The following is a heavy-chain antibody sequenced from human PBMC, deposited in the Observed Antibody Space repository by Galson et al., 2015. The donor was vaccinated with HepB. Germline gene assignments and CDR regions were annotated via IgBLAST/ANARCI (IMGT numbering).Heavy chain of an antibody. V-gene: IGHV3-23*01. CDR3: AKRDCSSTSCYTGKVHYYMDV. CDR2: ISGSGGST. D-gene: IGHD2-2*02. CDR1: GFTFSSYA. J-gene: IGHJ6*03. Sequence: SLRLSCAASGFTFSSYAMSWVRQAPGKGLEWVSAISGSGGSTYYADSVKGRFTISRDNSKNTLYLQMNSLRAEDTAVYYCAKRDCSSTSCYTGKVHYYMDVWGKGTTVTVSS.